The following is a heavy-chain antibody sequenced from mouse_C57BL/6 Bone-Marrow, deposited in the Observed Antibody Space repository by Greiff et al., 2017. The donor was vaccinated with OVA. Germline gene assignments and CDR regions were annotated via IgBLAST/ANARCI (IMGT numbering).Heavy chain of an antibody. Sequence: EVQLQQSGPELVKPGASVKISCKASGYTFTDYYMNWVKQSHGKSLEWIGDINPNNGGTSYNQKFKGKATLTVDKSSSTAYMELRSLTSEDSAVYYCAGVLRYRYFDVWGTGTTVTVSS. V-gene: IGHV1-26*01. J-gene: IGHJ1*03. CDR2: INPNNGGT. CDR3: AGVLRYRYFDV. D-gene: IGHD1-1*01. CDR1: GYTFTDYY.